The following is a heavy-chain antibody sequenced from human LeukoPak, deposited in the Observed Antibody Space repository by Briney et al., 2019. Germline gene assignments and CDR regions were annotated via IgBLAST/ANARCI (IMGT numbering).Heavy chain of an antibody. Sequence: PGGSLRLSCAASGFTFGDYGMSWVRQAPGRGLEWVSGINWSGGSTGYADSVKGRFTISRDNAKNSLYLQMNSLRAEDTALYYCARSDYGGDSYLPDFWGQGTLVTVSS. D-gene: IGHD4-23*01. J-gene: IGHJ4*02. CDR2: INWSGGST. CDR3: ARSDYGGDSYLPDF. CDR1: GFTFGDYG. V-gene: IGHV3-20*04.